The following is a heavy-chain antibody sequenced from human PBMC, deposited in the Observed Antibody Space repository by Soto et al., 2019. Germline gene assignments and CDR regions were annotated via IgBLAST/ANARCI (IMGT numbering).Heavy chain of an antibody. D-gene: IGHD2-8*01. CDR2: IIPIFGTA. CDR3: ARDPRRMLADAFDI. Sequence: SVKVSCKASGGTFSSYAISWVRQAPGQGLEWMGGIIPIFGTANYAQKFQGRVTITADESTSTAYMELSSLRSEDTAVYYCARDPRRMLADAFDIWGQGTMVTVSS. J-gene: IGHJ3*02. CDR1: GGTFSSYA. V-gene: IGHV1-69*13.